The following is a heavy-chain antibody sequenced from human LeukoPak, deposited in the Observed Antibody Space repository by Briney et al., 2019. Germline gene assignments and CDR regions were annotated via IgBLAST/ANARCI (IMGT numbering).Heavy chain of an antibody. CDR2: IYYSGST. Sequence: SETLSLTCTVSGGSISRSSYYWGWIRQPPGKGLEWIGSIYYSGSTYYNPSLKSRVTISVDTSKNQFSLKLSSVTAADTAVYYCARGVDVVVPAAPRDWFDLWGQGTLVTVSS. V-gene: IGHV4-39*07. CDR3: ARGVDVVVPAAPRDWFDL. CDR1: GGSISRSSYY. J-gene: IGHJ5*02. D-gene: IGHD2-2*01.